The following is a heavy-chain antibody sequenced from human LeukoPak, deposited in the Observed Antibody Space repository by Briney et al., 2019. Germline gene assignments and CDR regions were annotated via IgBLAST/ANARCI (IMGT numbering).Heavy chain of an antibody. CDR2: ISWNSGSI. Sequence: PGRSLRLSCAASGFTFDDYAMHWVRQAPGKGLEWVSGISWNSGSIGYADSVKGRFTISRDNAKNSLYLQMNSLRAEDTALYYCAKVLYSSGWSGAFDYWGQGTLVTISS. D-gene: IGHD6-19*01. V-gene: IGHV3-9*01. CDR3: AKVLYSSGWSGAFDY. CDR1: GFTFDDYA. J-gene: IGHJ4*02.